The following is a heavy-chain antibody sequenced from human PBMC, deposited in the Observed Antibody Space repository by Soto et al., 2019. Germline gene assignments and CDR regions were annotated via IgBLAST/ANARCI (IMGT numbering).Heavy chain of an antibody. V-gene: IGHV3-48*02. D-gene: IGHD2-8*02. Sequence: LRLSCAASGFTFSSYNMNWVRQAPGKGLEWVSYISGSSNTIYYADSVKGRFTISRDNAKNSLYLQMNSLRDEDTAVYYCARDLRLGGVSWFDPWGQGTLVTVSS. CDR2: ISGSSNTI. J-gene: IGHJ5*02. CDR1: GFTFSSYN. CDR3: ARDLRLGGVSWFDP.